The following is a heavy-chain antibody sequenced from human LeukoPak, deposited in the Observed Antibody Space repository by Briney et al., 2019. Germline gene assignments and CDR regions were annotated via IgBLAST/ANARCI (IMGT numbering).Heavy chain of an antibody. CDR2: ISYDGSNK. D-gene: IGHD3-10*01. J-gene: IGHJ4*02. V-gene: IGHV3-30*18. CDR1: GFTFSSYD. Sequence: GGSLRLSCAASGFTFSSYDMHWVRQAPPKGLERVAVISYDGSNKYYADSVKGRLTISRDNSKNTLYLKMIRLRAEYMAAYYCAKDSEQRSYYYGSGSPLKNYFDYWGQGTLVTVSS. CDR3: AKDSEQRSYYYGSGSPLKNYFDY.